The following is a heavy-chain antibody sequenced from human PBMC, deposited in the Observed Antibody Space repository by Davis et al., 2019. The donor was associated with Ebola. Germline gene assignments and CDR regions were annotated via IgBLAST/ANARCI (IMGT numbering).Heavy chain of an antibody. J-gene: IGHJ2*01. D-gene: IGHD4-17*01. V-gene: IGHV3-53*01. CDR1: GFIVSDKY. Sequence: GGSLRLSCAASGFIVSDKYMSWVRQAPGKGLEWVSVIYRDGRTYYADSVKGRFTVSRDNSKNTLFLQMNSLRAEDTAVYCTRHVSGDFWYFDLWGRGTLVTVSS. CDR2: IYRDGRT. CDR3: RHVSGDFWYFDL.